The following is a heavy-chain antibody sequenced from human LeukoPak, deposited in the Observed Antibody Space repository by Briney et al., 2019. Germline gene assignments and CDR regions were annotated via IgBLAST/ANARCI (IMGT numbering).Heavy chain of an antibody. D-gene: IGHD3-22*01. CDR3: ARHNYYDSSVDY. CDR2: IYYSGST. J-gene: IGHJ4*02. Sequence: SETLSLTCTVSGGSISSYYWSWIRQPPGKGLEWIGYIYYSGSTYYNPSLKSRVIISVDTSKNQFSLKVSSVTAADTAVYYCARHNYYDSSVDYWGQGTLVTVSS. V-gene: IGHV4-59*08. CDR1: GGSISSYY.